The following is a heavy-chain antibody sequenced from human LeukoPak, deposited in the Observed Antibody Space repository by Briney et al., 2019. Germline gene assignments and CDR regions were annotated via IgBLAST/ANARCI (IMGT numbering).Heavy chain of an antibody. V-gene: IGHV3-23*01. CDR2: ISGSGGSK. J-gene: IGHJ6*02. Sequence: PGRSLSPSWVLDTPTPGSICIGYDSHAPGKVREWVSAISGSGGSKYYADSVKGGFTIYRGNSKNTLYLQMNSLRAEDTAVYYCAKRTNPLALNGMAVWGQGTTVTVSS. CDR1: TPTPGSIC. D-gene: IGHD1-14*01. CDR3: AKRTNPLALNGMAV.